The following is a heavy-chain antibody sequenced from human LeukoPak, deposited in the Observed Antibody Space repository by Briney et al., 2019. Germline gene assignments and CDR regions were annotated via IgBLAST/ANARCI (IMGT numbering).Heavy chain of an antibody. J-gene: IGHJ6*02. CDR2: IIPIDDST. CDR3: ARHSGHSSWYYGLDV. Sequence: ASVKVSCKASGYTFTNFAINWVRQAPGQGLEWMGGIIPIDDSTNYVQKFQDRVTITADEATNIIYMELGSLKSEDTAEYYCARHSGHSSWYYGLDVWGQGTTVIVSS. V-gene: IGHV1-69*13. D-gene: IGHD6-13*01. CDR1: GYTFTNFA.